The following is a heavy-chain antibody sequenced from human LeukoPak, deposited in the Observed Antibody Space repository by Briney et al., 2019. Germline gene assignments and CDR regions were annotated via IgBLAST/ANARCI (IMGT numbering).Heavy chain of an antibody. CDR1: GYTLTELS. Sequence: ASVKVSCKVSGYTLTELSMHWVRQAPGKGLEWMGGFDPEDGETIYAQKFQGRVTMTEDTSTDTAYMELSSLRSEDTAVCYCATDSSFSTGKSRYYYYYYMDVWGKGTTVTVSS. V-gene: IGHV1-24*01. CDR3: ATDSSFSTGKSRYYYYYYMDV. D-gene: IGHD3-10*01. CDR2: FDPEDGET. J-gene: IGHJ6*03.